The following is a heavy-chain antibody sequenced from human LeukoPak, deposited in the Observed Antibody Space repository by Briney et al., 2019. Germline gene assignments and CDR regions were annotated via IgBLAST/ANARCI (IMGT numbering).Heavy chain of an antibody. D-gene: IGHD3-22*01. CDR1: GFTFSSYA. CDR3: RPGDYYDSSAFF. Sequence: PGGSLRLPCAASGFTFSSYAMSWVRQAPGKGLEWVSAISGSGGSTYYADSVKGRFTISRDNSKNTLYLQMNSLRAEDTAVYYCRPGDYYDSSAFFWGQGTLVTVSS. V-gene: IGHV3-23*01. J-gene: IGHJ4*02. CDR2: ISGSGGST.